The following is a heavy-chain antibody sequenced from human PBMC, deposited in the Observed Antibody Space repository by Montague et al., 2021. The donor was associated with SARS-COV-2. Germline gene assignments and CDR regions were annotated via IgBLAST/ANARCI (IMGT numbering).Heavy chain of an antibody. CDR1: GASVGSSD. J-gene: IGHJ3*02. Sequence: SETLSLTCTVSGASVGSSDWGWIRQSPGKGLEWIGYFYSVGSTDYNYSLKSRATISRDTSKNQFSLKVRSVTAADTAVYYCAGETMTADAFDIWGQGTMVTVSS. CDR2: FYSVGST. V-gene: IGHV4-59*02. CDR3: AGETMTADAFDI. D-gene: IGHD1-14*01.